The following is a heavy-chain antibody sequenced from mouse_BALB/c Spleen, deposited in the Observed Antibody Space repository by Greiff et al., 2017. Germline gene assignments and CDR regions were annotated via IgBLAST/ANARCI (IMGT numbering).Heavy chain of an antibody. CDR3: ARGDRSWFAY. J-gene: IGHJ3*01. Sequence: EVKVVESGGGLVQPGGSLRLSCATSGFTFTDYYMSWVRQPPGKALEWLGFIRNKANGYTTEYSASVKGRFTISRDNSQSILYLQMNTLRAEDSATYYCARGDRSWFAYWGQGTLVTVSA. D-gene: IGHD2-14*01. CDR2: IRNKANGYTT. CDR1: GFTFTDYY. V-gene: IGHV7-3*02.